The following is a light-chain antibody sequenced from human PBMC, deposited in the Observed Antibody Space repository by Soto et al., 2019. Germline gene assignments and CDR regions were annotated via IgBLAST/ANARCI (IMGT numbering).Light chain of an antibody. CDR1: SSDVGYNY. CDR3: GSYEGNNNFVV. V-gene: IGLV2-8*01. Sequence: QSVLTQPPSASGSPGQSVTLSCTGTSSDVGYNYVSWYQQHPGKAPKLMIYEVTKRPTGVPDRFSGSKSGNTASLTVSGLQDDDEADYYCGSYEGNNNFVVFGGGTKLTVL. J-gene: IGLJ2*01. CDR2: EVT.